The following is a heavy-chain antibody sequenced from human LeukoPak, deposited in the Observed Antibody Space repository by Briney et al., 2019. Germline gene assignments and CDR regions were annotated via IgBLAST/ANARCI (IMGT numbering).Heavy chain of an antibody. Sequence: GRSLRLSCAASGFTFSTYTMNWVRQAPGKGLEWISYISSNSGTIYYADSVKGRFTISRDNAKNSLYLQMNSLRAEDTAVYYCVTTDFDYWGQGTLVTVSS. CDR3: VTTDFDY. V-gene: IGHV3-48*04. D-gene: IGHD1-26*01. CDR2: ISSNSGTI. CDR1: GFTFSTYT. J-gene: IGHJ4*02.